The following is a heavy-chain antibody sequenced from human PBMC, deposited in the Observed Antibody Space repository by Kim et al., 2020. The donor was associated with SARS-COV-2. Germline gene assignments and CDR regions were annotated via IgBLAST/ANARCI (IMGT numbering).Heavy chain of an antibody. CDR2: IIPLFGTP. J-gene: IGHJ6*02. D-gene: IGHD5-12*01. Sequence: SVKVSCKASGGTFSSYGLSWVRQASGQGLEWMGGIIPLFGTPKYAQKFQGKVTITADESTNTAYMELSSLRSEDTAVYYCARGDSFCTTITCSDYYYYGMDVWGQGTTVTVSS. CDR1: GGTFSSYG. CDR3: ARGDSFCTTITCSDYYYYGMDV. V-gene: IGHV1-69*13.